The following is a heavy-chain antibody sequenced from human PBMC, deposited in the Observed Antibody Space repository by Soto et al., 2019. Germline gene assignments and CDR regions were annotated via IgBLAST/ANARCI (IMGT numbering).Heavy chain of an antibody. V-gene: IGHV3-21*01. D-gene: IGHD4-4*01. Sequence: PGGSLRLSCAASGFTFSSYSMNWVRQAPGKGLEWVSSISSSSSYIYYADSVKGRFTISRDNAKNSLYLQMNSLRAEDTAVYYCARDLGGDYSNYRAGYMDVWGKGTTVTVSS. CDR2: ISSSSSYI. J-gene: IGHJ6*03. CDR1: GFTFSSYS. CDR3: ARDLGGDYSNYRAGYMDV.